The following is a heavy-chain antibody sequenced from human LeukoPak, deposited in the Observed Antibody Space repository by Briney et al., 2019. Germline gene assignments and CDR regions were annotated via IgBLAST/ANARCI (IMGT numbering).Heavy chain of an antibody. CDR1: GFTVSSNY. D-gene: IGHD6-13*01. V-gene: IGHV3-53*04. CDR2: IYSGGST. J-gene: IGHJ5*02. CDR3: ARAVSAAGTWNWFDP. Sequence: PGGSLRLSCAASGFTVSSNYMSWVRQAPGKGLEWVSVIYSGGSTYYADSVKGRFTISRHNSKNTLYLQMNSLRAEDTAVYYCARAVSAAGTWNWFDPWGQGTLVTVSS.